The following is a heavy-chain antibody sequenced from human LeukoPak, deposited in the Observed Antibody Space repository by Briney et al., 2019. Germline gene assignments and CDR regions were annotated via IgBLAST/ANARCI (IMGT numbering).Heavy chain of an antibody. Sequence: ASVKVSCKASGYTFTSYYMHWVRQAPGQGLEWMGIINPSGGSTSYAQKFQGRVTMTRDTSTSTVYMELSSLRSEDTAVYYCARVPTRSERIGWFDPWGQGTLVTVSS. J-gene: IGHJ5*02. CDR3: ARVPTRSERIGWFDP. V-gene: IGHV1-46*01. CDR1: GYTFTSYY. D-gene: IGHD1-26*01. CDR2: INPSGGST.